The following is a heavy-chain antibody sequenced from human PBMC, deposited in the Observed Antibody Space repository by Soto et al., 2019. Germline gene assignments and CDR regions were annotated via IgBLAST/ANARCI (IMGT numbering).Heavy chain of an antibody. CDR2: IYNTGIT. D-gene: IGHD6-13*01. V-gene: IGHV4-4*02. CDR3: ARFSSSGKHYYSGTEV. Sequence: SEIPSLTCAVSGFSISNNNWWTWVRRPPGKGLEWVGDIYNTGITNYSPSLKSRVTISVDNSKNQFSLRLTSVTAADTAVYYCARFSSSGKHYYSGTEVWGKGNPVIVSA. J-gene: IGHJ6*04. CDR1: GFSISNNNW.